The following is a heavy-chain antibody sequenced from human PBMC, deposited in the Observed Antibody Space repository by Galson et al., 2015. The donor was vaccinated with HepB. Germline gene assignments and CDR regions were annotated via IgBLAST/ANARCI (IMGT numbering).Heavy chain of an antibody. J-gene: IGHJ6*02. CDR1: GFTFSSYA. CDR2: ISYDGSNK. D-gene: IGHD6-25*01. Sequence: SLRLSCAASGFTFSSYAMHWVRQAPGKGLEWVAVISYDGSNKYYADSVKGRFTISRDNSKNTLYLQMNSLRAEDTAVYYCASQGAAAPQGGHYYYYGMDVWGQGTTVTVSS. V-gene: IGHV3-30-3*01. CDR3: ASQGAAAPQGGHYYYYGMDV.